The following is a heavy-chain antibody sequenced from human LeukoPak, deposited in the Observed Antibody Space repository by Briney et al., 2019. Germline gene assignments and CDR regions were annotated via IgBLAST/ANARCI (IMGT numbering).Heavy chain of an antibody. CDR3: AKDQYYDSTLATDWFDP. D-gene: IGHD3-22*01. J-gene: IGHJ5*02. CDR2: INWNGGST. V-gene: IGHV3-20*04. Sequence: GGSLRLSCAASGFTFDDYGMSWVRQAPGKGLEWVSGINWNGGSTGYADSVKGRFTISRDNAKNSLYLQMNSLRAEDTAVYYCAKDQYYDSTLATDWFDPWGQGTLVTVSS. CDR1: GFTFDDYG.